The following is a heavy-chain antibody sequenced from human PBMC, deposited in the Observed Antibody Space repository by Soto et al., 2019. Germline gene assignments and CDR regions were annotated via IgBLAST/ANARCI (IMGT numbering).Heavy chain of an antibody. CDR3: AKDGSKTISGSYLSS. CDR2: ILFDGNKK. J-gene: IGHJ5*02. V-gene: IGHV3-30*18. CDR1: GFILSDYA. D-gene: IGHD1-26*01. Sequence: QVQLVESGGGVVRPGRSLRLSCSASGFILSDYAMHWVRQAPGKGMEWVAVILFDGNKKYYADSVKGRFTISRDNSKNTLYLQMNSLRAEDTAVYYCAKDGSKTISGSYLSSWGQGSLVTVSS.